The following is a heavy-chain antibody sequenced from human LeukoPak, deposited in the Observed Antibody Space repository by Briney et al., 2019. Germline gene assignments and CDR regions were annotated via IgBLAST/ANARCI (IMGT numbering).Heavy chain of an antibody. CDR3: ARGNREYYGSGSYFLYYYYYYMDV. J-gene: IGHJ6*03. Sequence: PSETLSLTCTVSGYSISSGYYWGWIRQPPGKGLEWIGSIYHSGSTYYNPSLKSRVTISVDTSKNQFSLKLSSVTAADTAVYYCARGNREYYGSGSYFLYYYYYYMDVWGKGTTVTVSS. CDR2: IYHSGST. CDR1: GYSISSGYY. D-gene: IGHD3-10*01. V-gene: IGHV4-38-2*02.